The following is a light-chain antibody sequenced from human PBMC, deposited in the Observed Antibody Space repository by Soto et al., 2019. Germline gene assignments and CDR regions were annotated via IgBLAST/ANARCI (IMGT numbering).Light chain of an antibody. CDR2: GVS. CDR3: QLYGSSPPRYT. J-gene: IGKJ2*01. V-gene: IGKV3-20*01. CDR1: QTGSNSY. Sequence: IVLTQSPGTLSLSPGERATLSCRASQTGSNSYLAWYQQKSGQAPRLLIYGVSTRATGIPDRFSGSGSGTEFALTISRLEPEDFAVYFCQLYGSSPPRYTFGQGTKLEIK.